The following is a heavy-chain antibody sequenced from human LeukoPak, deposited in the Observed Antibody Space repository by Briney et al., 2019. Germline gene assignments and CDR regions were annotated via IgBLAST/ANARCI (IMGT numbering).Heavy chain of an antibody. D-gene: IGHD2-15*01. Sequence: GGSLRLSCVASRFTFSTYAMAWVRQAPGKKLECVAAITGGGTNTYYADSVKGRFTISRDNSKNTLSLQMNSLRVEDTAKYYCAKGTLESCSGSRCYPFDYWGRGTLVGVSS. J-gene: IGHJ4*02. CDR1: RFTFSTYA. CDR3: AKGTLESCSGSRCYPFDY. CDR2: ITGGGTNT. V-gene: IGHV3-23*01.